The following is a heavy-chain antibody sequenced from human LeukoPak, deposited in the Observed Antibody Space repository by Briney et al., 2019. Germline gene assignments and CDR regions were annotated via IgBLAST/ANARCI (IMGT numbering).Heavy chain of an antibody. J-gene: IGHJ4*02. V-gene: IGHV3-43*02. CDR3: AQDKGGSSWYYLDS. CDR2: ISGDGGST. CDR1: GFTFDYYA. D-gene: IGHD6-13*01. Sequence: PGGSLRLSCAASGFTFDYYAMHWVRQAPGKGLEWVSLISGDGGSTYYTDSVKGQFTISRDNSKNSLYLQMNSLRTEDTALYYCAQDKGGSSWYYLDSWGQGTLVTVSS.